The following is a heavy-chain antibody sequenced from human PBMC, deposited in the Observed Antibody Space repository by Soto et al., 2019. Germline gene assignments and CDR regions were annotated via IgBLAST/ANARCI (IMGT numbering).Heavy chain of an antibody. V-gene: IGHV4-39*01. Sequence: SETLSLTCTVSGGSISSSSYYWGWIRQPPGKGLEWIGSIYYSGSTYYNPSLKSRVTISVDTSKNQFSLKLSSVTAMYYCVRQPWAITFGGESYYFEHWGQGSLVTVSS. CDR1: GGSISSSSYY. CDR2: IYYSGST. CDR3: VRQPWAITFGGESYYFEH. D-gene: IGHD3-16*01. J-gene: IGHJ4*02.